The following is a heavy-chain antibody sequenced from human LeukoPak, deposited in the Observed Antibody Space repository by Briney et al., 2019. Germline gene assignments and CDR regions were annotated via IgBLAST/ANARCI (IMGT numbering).Heavy chain of an antibody. CDR2: ISGSGGST. CDR3: AKGGPVGFDP. V-gene: IGHV3-23*01. CDR1: GFTFDDYG. D-gene: IGHD3-10*01. J-gene: IGHJ5*02. Sequence: GGSLRLSCAASGFTFDDYGMSWVRQAPGKGLEWVSAISGSGGSTYYADSVKGRFTISRDNSKNTLYLQMNSLRAEDTAVYYCAKGGPVGFDPWGQGTLVTVSS.